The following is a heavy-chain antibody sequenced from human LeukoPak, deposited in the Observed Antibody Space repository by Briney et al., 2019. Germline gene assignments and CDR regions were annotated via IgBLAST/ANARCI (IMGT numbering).Heavy chain of an antibody. D-gene: IGHD3-22*01. CDR2: ISGSGGST. V-gene: IGHV3-23*01. CDR1: GFTFSSYA. CDR3: ARGYDSSGYYYADAFDI. J-gene: IGHJ3*02. Sequence: GGSLRLSCAASGFTFSSYAMSWVRQAPGKGVEWVSAISGSGGSTYYADSVKGRFTISRDNSKNTLYLQMNSLRAEDTAVYYCARGYDSSGYYYADAFDIWGQGTTVTVSS.